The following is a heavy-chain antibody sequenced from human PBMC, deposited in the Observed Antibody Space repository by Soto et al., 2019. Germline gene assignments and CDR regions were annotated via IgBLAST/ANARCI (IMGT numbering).Heavy chain of an antibody. CDR3: ARDFSDYGDYVLTD. CDR2: ISSSSSYI. D-gene: IGHD4-17*01. Sequence: GESLKISCAASGFTFSSYSMNWVRQAPGKGLEWVSSISSSSSYIYYADSVKGRFTISRDNAKNSLYLQMNSLRAEDTAVYYCARDFSDYGDYVLTDWGQGTLVTVSS. V-gene: IGHV3-21*01. CDR1: GFTFSSYS. J-gene: IGHJ4*02.